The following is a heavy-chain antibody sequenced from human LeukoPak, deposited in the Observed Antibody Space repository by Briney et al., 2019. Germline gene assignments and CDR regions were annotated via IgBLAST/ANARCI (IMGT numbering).Heavy chain of an antibody. D-gene: IGHD3-3*01. Sequence: GGSLRLSCAASGFTFSSYGMHWVRQAPGKGLEWVAVISYDGSNKYSADSVKGRFTISRDNSKNTLYLQMNSLRAEDTAVYYWAKGSGFFKVDYWGQGTLVTVSS. V-gene: IGHV3-30*18. CDR1: GFTFSSYG. J-gene: IGHJ4*02. CDR2: ISYDGSNK. CDR3: AKGSGFFKVDY.